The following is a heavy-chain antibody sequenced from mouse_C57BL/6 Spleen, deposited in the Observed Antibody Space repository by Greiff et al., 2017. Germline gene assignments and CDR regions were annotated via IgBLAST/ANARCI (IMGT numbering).Heavy chain of an antibody. Sequence: EVQLQESGPGLVKPSQSLSLTCSVTGYSITSGYYWNWIRQLPGNKLEWMGSISYDGSNNYNPSLKNRISITRDTSTNQFFLKLNSVTTEDTATYYCAREDFSNYFYWGQGTTLTVSS. CDR3: AREDFSNYFY. V-gene: IGHV3-6*01. CDR2: ISYDGSN. D-gene: IGHD2-5*01. CDR1: GYSITSGYY. J-gene: IGHJ2*01.